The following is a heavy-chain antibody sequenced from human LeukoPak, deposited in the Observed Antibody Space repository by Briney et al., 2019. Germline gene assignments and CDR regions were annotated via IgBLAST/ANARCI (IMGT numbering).Heavy chain of an antibody. D-gene: IGHD6-19*01. Sequence: PGGSLRLSCAASGFTFSSYWMHWVRQTPGKGLEWVSRINSDGSSTTYADSVKGRFTISGDNAKNTLYLQMNSLRDEDTAVYFCARDRRQQWLLYNWFDPWGQGTLVTVSS. V-gene: IGHV3-74*01. CDR3: ARDRRQQWLLYNWFDP. CDR1: GFTFSSYW. CDR2: INSDGSST. J-gene: IGHJ5*02.